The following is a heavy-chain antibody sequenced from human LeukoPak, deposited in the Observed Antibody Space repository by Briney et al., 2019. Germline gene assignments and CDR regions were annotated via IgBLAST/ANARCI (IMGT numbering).Heavy chain of an antibody. CDR3: ANFWSGPYGMDV. CDR1: GGTFSSYA. Sequence: SVKVSCKASGGTFSSYAISWVRQAPGQGLEWMGRITPILGIANYAQKFQGRVTMTRNTSISTAYMELSSLRSEDTAVYYCANFWSGPYGMDVWGQGTTVTVSS. J-gene: IGHJ6*02. D-gene: IGHD3-3*01. CDR2: ITPILGIA. V-gene: IGHV1-69*04.